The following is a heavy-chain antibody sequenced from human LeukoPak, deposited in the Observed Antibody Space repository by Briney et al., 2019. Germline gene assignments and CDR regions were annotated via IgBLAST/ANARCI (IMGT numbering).Heavy chain of an antibody. CDR1: GFTFDDYG. CDR3: ARASNYDFWSGYYPLDY. D-gene: IGHD3-3*01. CDR2: INWNGGST. V-gene: IGHV3-20*04. Sequence: GGSLRLSCAASGFTFDDYGMSWVRQAPGKGLEWVSGINWNGGSTGYADSVKGRFTISRDNAKNSLYLQMNSLRAEDTALYYCARASNYDFWSGYYPLDYWGQGTLVTVSS. J-gene: IGHJ4*02.